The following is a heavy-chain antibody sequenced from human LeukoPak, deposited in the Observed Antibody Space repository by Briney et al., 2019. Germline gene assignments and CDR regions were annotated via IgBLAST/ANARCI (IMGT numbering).Heavy chain of an antibody. CDR1: GGSISSSNYY. D-gene: IGHD6-13*01. CDR2: IYYSGST. CDR3: ARDRQQLVRGDHFDY. Sequence: SETLSLTCTVSGGSISSSNYYWGWIRQPPGKGLEWIGSIYYSGSTYYNPSLKGRVTISVDTSKNHFSLKLRSVTAADTAVYYCARDRQQLVRGDHFDYWGQGTQVTVSS. V-gene: IGHV4-39*07. J-gene: IGHJ4*02.